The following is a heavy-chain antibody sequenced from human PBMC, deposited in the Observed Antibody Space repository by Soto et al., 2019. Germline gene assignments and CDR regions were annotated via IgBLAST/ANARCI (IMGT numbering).Heavy chain of an antibody. J-gene: IGHJ4*02. D-gene: IGHD3-10*01. Sequence: QVQLVQSGAEVKKPGSSVKVSCKASGGTFSSYAISWVRQAPGQGLEWMGGIIPIFGTANYAQKFQGRVTITADESTSTAYMELSSLRSEDTAVDYCAGTYGGNSGSGWAVDYWGQGTLVTVSS. CDR1: GGTFSSYA. V-gene: IGHV1-69*01. CDR2: IIPIFGTA. CDR3: AGTYGGNSGSGWAVDY.